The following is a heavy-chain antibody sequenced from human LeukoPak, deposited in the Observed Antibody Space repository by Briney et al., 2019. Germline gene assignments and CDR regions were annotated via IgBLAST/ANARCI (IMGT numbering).Heavy chain of an antibody. CDR1: GFTFSSSW. V-gene: IGHV3-7*05. Sequence: GGSLRLSCAASGFTFSSSWMNWVRQAPGKGLEWVANIKHDGSEKYYVDSVKGRFTISRDNAKSSLFLQMNSLRVEDTAVYYCARGMTTGDWGQGTLVTVSS. CDR3: ARGMTTGD. CDR2: IKHDGSEK. J-gene: IGHJ4*02. D-gene: IGHD4-17*01.